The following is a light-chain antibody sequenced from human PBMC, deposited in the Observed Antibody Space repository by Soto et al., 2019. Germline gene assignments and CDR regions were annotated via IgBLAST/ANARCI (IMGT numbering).Light chain of an antibody. CDR2: TNN. Sequence: QSVLTQPPSASGAPGQRVTISCSGSNSNLGSHVVNWYQQVPGTAPKLLIYTNNQRPSGVPDRFSDSKSGTSASLAISGLQSEDEADYYCAAWDGSLQSWVFGGGTKVTVL. V-gene: IGLV1-44*01. CDR1: NSNLGSHV. CDR3: AAWDGSLQSWV. J-gene: IGLJ3*02.